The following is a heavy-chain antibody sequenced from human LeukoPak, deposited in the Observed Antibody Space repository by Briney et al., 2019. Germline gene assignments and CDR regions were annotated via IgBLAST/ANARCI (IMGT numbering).Heavy chain of an antibody. CDR3: AREVGSGWYNWFDP. V-gene: IGHV3-15*01. CDR1: GFTFSNAW. J-gene: IGHJ5*02. Sequence: PGGSLRLSCAASGFTFSNAWMSWVRQAPGKGLGWVGRVKSKTDGGTTDYAAPVKGRFTISRDNAKNSLYLQMNSLRAEDTAVYYCAREVGSGWYNWFDPWGQGTLVTVSS. D-gene: IGHD6-19*01. CDR2: VKSKTDGGTT.